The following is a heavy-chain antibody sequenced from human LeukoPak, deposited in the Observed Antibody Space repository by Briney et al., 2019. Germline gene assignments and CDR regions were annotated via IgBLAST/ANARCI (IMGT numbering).Heavy chain of an antibody. J-gene: IGHJ6*03. Sequence: SETLSLTCAVSGGSISSGGYYWSWIRQPPGKGLEWIGYIYYSGSTNYNPSLKSRVTISVDTSKNQFSLKLSSVTAADTAVYYCARDGSSRLGVLYYMDVWGKGTTVTVSS. V-gene: IGHV4-61*08. D-gene: IGHD2-15*01. CDR3: ARDGSSRLGVLYYMDV. CDR2: IYYSGST. CDR1: GGSISSGGYY.